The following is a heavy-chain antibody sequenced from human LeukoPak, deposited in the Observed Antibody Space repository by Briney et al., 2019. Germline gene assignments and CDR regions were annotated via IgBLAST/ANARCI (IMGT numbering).Heavy chain of an antibody. J-gene: IGHJ4*02. CDR2: INSDGSST. D-gene: IGHD6-19*01. CDR1: GFTFSIFW. CDR3: ARGEYSSGWQRPDY. Sequence: PGGSLRLSCAASGFTFSIFWMHWVRQAPGKGLVWVSRINSDGSSTSYADSVKGRFTISRDNAKNTLYLQVNSLRAEDTAVYYCARGEYSSGWQRPDYWGQGTLVTVSS. V-gene: IGHV3-74*01.